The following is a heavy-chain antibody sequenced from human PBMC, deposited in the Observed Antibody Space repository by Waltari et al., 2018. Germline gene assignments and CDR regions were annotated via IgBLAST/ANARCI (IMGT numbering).Heavy chain of an antibody. CDR3: ARGRGGRNDGYFQH. CDR2: RNPNSGNT. Sequence: QGQMVQSGAEVKKPGASVKVSCKASGYTFTSYDINWVRQATGQGLEWMGWRNPNSGNTGYAQKFQGRVTMTRNTSIRTAYMELSSLRSADPAVHYCARGRGGRNDGYFQHWGQGTLVPVSS. J-gene: IGHJ1*01. CDR1: GYTFTSYD. V-gene: IGHV1-8*01. D-gene: IGHD2-15*01.